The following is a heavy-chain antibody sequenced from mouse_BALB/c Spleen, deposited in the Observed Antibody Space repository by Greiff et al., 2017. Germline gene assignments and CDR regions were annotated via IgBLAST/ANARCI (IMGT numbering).Heavy chain of an antibody. J-gene: IGHJ2*01. Sequence: PGAELVRPGASLTLPCKALGYTFPDIEMHWVNQTPVHGLEWIGAFDLETGGTAYNQKFKGKATLTAAKSSSTAYIELRSLTSEDAADYYCTRGTPYFDYWGQGTTLTVSS. D-gene: IGHD3-3*01. V-gene: IGHV1-15*01. CDR1: GYTFPDIE. CDR2: FDLETGGT. CDR3: TRGTPYFDY.